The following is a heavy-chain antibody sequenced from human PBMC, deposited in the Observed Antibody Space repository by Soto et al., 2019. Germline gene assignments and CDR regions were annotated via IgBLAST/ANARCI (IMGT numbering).Heavy chain of an antibody. CDR2: IWYDGSNT. CDR3: VRDLLGSGGHFDY. Sequence: GSLRLSCAASGFIFSSFGMHWVRQAPGKGLEWVAHIWYDGSNTYHADSVKGRFTISRDNSRNTLYLQMNSLRAEDTAVYHCVRDLLGSGGHFDYWGQGTPVTVSS. V-gene: IGHV3-33*01. J-gene: IGHJ4*02. CDR1: GFIFSSFG. D-gene: IGHD7-27*01.